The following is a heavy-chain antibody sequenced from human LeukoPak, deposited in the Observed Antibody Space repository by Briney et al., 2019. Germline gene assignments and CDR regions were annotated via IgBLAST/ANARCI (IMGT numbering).Heavy chain of an antibody. J-gene: IGHJ4*02. Sequence: SETLSLTCAVYGGSFSGYYWSWIRQPPGKGLEWIGEINHSGSTNYNPSLKSRVTISVDTSKNQFSLKLSSVTAADTAVCYCARVSRRDYDFWSGYYSGYYFDYWGQGTLVTVSS. V-gene: IGHV4-34*01. CDR2: INHSGST. CDR3: ARVSRRDYDFWSGYYSGYYFDY. CDR1: GGSFSGYY. D-gene: IGHD3-3*01.